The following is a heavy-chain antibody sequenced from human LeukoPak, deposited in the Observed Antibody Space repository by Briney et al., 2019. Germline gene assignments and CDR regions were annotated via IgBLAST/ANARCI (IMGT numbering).Heavy chain of an antibody. J-gene: IGHJ5*02. Sequence: SETLSLTCAVYGGSFSGYYWSWIRQPPGKGLEWIGEINHSGSTNYNPSLKSRVTISVDTSKNQFSLKLSSVTAADTAVYYCARGRMYYDILTGRRRAWFDPWGQGTLVTVSS. CDR2: INHSGST. D-gene: IGHD3-9*01. CDR3: ARGRMYYDILTGRRRAWFDP. CDR1: GGSFSGYY. V-gene: IGHV4-34*01.